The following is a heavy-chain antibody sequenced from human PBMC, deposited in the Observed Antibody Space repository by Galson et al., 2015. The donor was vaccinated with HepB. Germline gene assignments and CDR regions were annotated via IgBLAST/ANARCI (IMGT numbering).Heavy chain of an antibody. Sequence: SLRLSCAASGFTFSSYAMSWVRQAPGKGLEWVSAISGSGGSTYYADSVKGRFTISRDNSKNTLYLQMNSLRAEDTAVYYCAKFIVVVRWRYYGMDVWGQGTTVTVSS. D-gene: IGHD2-2*01. CDR3: AKFIVVVRWRYYGMDV. CDR1: GFTFSSYA. V-gene: IGHV3-23*01. CDR2: ISGSGGST. J-gene: IGHJ6*02.